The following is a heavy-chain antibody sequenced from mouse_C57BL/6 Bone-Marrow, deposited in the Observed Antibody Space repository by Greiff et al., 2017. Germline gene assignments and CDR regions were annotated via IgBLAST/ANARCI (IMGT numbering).Heavy chain of an antibody. J-gene: IGHJ2*01. Sequence: QVQLQQPGAELVKPGASVKMSCKASGYTFTSYWITWVKQRPGQGLEWIGDIYPGSGSTNYNEKFKSKATLTVDTSSSTAYMQLSSLTSEDSAVYYCARYPSIYYYGSSYPLVDYWGQGTTLTVSS. V-gene: IGHV1-55*01. CDR3: ARYPSIYYYGSSYPLVDY. CDR2: IYPGSGST. D-gene: IGHD1-1*01. CDR1: GYTFTSYW.